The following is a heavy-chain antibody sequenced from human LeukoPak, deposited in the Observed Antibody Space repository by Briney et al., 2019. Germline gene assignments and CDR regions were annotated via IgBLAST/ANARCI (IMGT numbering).Heavy chain of an antibody. V-gene: IGHV3-74*01. Sequence: GGSLRPSCVASGFTFSSYWMHWVRQAPEKGLVWVSRIKSDGSTTNYADSVKGRFTISRDNAKNTLYLQMNGLRAEDTAVYYCARDPSAWSGYYDYWGQGAPVTVSS. CDR1: GFTFSSYW. D-gene: IGHD3-3*01. CDR2: IKSDGSTT. J-gene: IGHJ4*02. CDR3: ARDPSAWSGYYDY.